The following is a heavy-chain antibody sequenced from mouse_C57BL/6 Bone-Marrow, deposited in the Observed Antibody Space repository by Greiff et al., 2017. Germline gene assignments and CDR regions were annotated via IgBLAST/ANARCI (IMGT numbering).Heavy chain of an antibody. CDR2: IDPNSGGT. Sequence: VQLQQPGAELVKPGASVKLSCKASGYTFTSYWMHWVKQRPGRGLEWIGRIDPNSGGTKYNEKFKSKATLTVDTPSSTAYMQLSSLTSEDSAVYYGARDDRDCAMDYWGQGTSVTVSS. J-gene: IGHJ4*01. V-gene: IGHV1-72*01. CDR1: GYTFTSYW. D-gene: IGHD3-1*01. CDR3: ARDDRDCAMDY.